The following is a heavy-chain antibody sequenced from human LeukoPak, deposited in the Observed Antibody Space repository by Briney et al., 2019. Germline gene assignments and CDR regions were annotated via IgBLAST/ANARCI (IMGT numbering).Heavy chain of an antibody. J-gene: IGHJ4*02. Sequence: NTGGSLRLSCAASGFTFSNAWMNWVRQAPGKGLEWVGRIKSKTDGGTTDYAAPVKGRFTISRDDSKNTLYLQMNSLKTEDTAVYYCTTESENSSGWYPYYFDYWGQETLVTVSS. CDR3: TTESENSSGWYPYYFDY. V-gene: IGHV3-15*07. CDR1: GFTFSNAW. CDR2: IKSKTDGGTT. D-gene: IGHD6-19*01.